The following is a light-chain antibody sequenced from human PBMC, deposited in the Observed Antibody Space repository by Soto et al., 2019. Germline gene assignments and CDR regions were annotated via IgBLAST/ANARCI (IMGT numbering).Light chain of an antibody. CDR1: QILGSNY. J-gene: IGKJ2*01. CDR2: GAS. V-gene: IGKV3-20*01. Sequence: EIVLTQSPGTLSLSPGERATLSCRASQILGSNYLAWYQQKPGQAPRLLIYGASSRATGIPDRFSGSGSGTDFTITISRLQPEDFAVYYCQQHGSSPPKDTFGQGTKLEIK. CDR3: QQHGSSPPKDT.